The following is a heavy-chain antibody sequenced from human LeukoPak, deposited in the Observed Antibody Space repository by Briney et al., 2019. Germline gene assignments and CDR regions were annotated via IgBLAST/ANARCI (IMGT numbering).Heavy chain of an antibody. CDR2: INPNSGGT. Sequence: GASVKVSCKASGYTFTNYGVNWVRQAPGQGLEWMGWINPNSGGTNYAQKFQGRVTMTRDTSISTAYMELSRQRSDDTAVYYCARGVFVVVPAFVDYWGQGTLVTVSS. V-gene: IGHV1-2*02. CDR3: ARGVFVVVPAFVDY. J-gene: IGHJ4*02. CDR1: GYTFTNYG. D-gene: IGHD2-2*01.